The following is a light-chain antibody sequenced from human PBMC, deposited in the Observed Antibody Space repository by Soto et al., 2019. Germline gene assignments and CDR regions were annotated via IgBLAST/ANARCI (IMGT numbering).Light chain of an antibody. J-gene: IGKJ1*01. V-gene: IGKV1-5*03. CDR1: QTIINW. CDR3: QQYHTYWWT. CDR2: KAS. Sequence: DIQMTQSPSTLSASVGDRDTITCRASQTIINWLAWYQQKPGKXSKXXIYKASTLEGEVPSRFSGSGSETEFTLTINSLQPDDSATYYCQQYHTYWWTFGQGTKVDIK.